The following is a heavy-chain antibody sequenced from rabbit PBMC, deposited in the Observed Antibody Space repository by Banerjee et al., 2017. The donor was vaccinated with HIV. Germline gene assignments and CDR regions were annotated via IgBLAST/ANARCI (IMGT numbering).Heavy chain of an antibody. Sequence: QEQLEESGGDLVKPGASLTLTCTASGFSFSSDYYMCWVRQAPGKGLEWIACMRGGGYGSTYYASWAKGRFTISKTSSTTVTLQLNSLTAADTATYFCARNSYGGIGYGYGTTYFDLWGQGTLVTVS. CDR1: GFSFSSDYY. CDR2: MRGGGYGST. CDR3: ARNSYGGIGYGYGTTYFDL. D-gene: IGHD6-1*01. J-gene: IGHJ4*01. V-gene: IGHV1S45*01.